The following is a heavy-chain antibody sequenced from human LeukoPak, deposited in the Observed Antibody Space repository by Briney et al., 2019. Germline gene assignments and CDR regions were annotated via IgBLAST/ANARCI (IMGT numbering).Heavy chain of an antibody. Sequence: PSETLSLICTVSGGSISSYYWRWLRQPPGKGLEWVGYIYYSGSTNYNPSLKSRVTTSVDTSKNQFSLKLRSVTATDPAVYYCARSGFIWFGESFDYWGQGTLVTVSS. J-gene: IGHJ4*02. CDR1: GGSISSYY. CDR3: ARSGFIWFGESFDY. CDR2: IYYSGST. V-gene: IGHV4-59*13. D-gene: IGHD3-10*01.